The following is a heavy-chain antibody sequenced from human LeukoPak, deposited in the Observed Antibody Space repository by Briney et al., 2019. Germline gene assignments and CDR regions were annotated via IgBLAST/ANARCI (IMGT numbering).Heavy chain of an antibody. CDR2: ISSSSSTI. D-gene: IGHD5-18*01. J-gene: IGHJ4*02. CDR1: GFTFSSYS. CDR3: ARDPAIQTWLSAYYFDY. V-gene: IGHV3-48*01. Sequence: GGSLRLSCAASGFTFSSYSTNWVRQAPGKGLEWISYISSSSSTIYYADSVRGRFTISRDNAKNSLYLQMNSLRAEDTAVYYCARDPAIQTWLSAYYFDYWGQGALVTVSS.